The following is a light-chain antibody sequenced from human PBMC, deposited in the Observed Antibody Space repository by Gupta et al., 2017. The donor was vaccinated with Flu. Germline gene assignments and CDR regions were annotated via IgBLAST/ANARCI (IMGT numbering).Light chain of an antibody. CDR2: DAS. CDR1: QSVSSY. Sequence: EIVLTQSPATLSLSPGERATLSCRASQSVSSYLAWYQQKPGQAPRLLIYDASNRATSIPARFSGSGYGTEFTLTISSREPEDFAVYYCQQPSNWPPSTFGQGTLLEIK. CDR3: QQPSNWPPST. J-gene: IGKJ5*01. V-gene: IGKV3-11*01.